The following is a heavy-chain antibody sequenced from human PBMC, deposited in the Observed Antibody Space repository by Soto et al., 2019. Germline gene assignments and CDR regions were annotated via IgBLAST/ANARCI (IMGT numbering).Heavy chain of an antibody. J-gene: IGHJ5*01. D-gene: IGHD6-6*01. Sequence: AQPRSLARTVTGAAIMRGGYYLSWARQHPGKGLEWIGYIYYSGSTYYNPSLKSRVTISVDTSKNQFSLKLSSVIAADNAASSTEIDS. V-gene: IGHV4-31*03. CDR1: GAAIMRGGYY. CDR3: EIDS. CDR2: IYYSGST.